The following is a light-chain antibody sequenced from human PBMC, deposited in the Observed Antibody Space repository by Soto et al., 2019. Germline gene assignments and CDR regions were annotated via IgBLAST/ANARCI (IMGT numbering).Light chain of an antibody. CDR3: QQRSNWPLIT. CDR2: DAS. J-gene: IGKJ5*01. Sequence: EIVLTQSPATMSLSPGERATLSCRASQSVSSYLAWYQQKPGQAPRLLIYDASNSATGIPARFSGSGSGTDFSLTISSLEPEDFAVYYCQQRSNWPLITFGQGTRLEI. CDR1: QSVSSY. V-gene: IGKV3-11*01.